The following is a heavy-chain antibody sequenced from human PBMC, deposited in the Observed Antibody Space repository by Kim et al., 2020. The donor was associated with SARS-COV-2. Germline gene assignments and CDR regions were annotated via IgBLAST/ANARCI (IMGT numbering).Heavy chain of an antibody. Sequence: GGSLRLSCAASGLRFDDFAMNWVRQAPGKGLEWVAVISYDGRNTEYADSVKGRFTVSRDNSKSTLFLQMNSLRVEDTAVYYCARGNYFESVSLSDYYNGMDVWGQGTTVTVSS. CDR2: ISYDGRNT. CDR1: GLRFDDFA. D-gene: IGHD3-10*01. V-gene: IGHV3-30-3*01. J-gene: IGHJ6*02. CDR3: ARGNYFESVSLSDYYNGMDV.